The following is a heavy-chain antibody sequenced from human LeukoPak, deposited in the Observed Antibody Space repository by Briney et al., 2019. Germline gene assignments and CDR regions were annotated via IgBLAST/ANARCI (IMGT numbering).Heavy chain of an antibody. D-gene: IGHD3-10*01. CDR2: ISYDGSNK. V-gene: IGHV3-30*03. CDR1: GFTFSSYG. Sequence: PGRSLRLSCAASGFTFSSYGMHWVRQAPGKGLEWVAVISYDGSNKYYADSVKGRFTISRDNAKNSLYLQMNSLRAEDTAVYYCARDYGSGSYYRPGAFDIWGQGTMVTVSS. J-gene: IGHJ3*02. CDR3: ARDYGSGSYYRPGAFDI.